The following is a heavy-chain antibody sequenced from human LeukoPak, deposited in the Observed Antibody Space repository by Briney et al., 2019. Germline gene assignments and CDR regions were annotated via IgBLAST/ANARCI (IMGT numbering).Heavy chain of an antibody. CDR1: GGSISSSSYY. J-gene: IGHJ5*02. V-gene: IGHV4-39*07. CDR3: ARDPRGPFSSSWYDGSGVDP. Sequence: PSETLSLTCTVSGGSISSSSYYWGWTRQPPGKGLEWIGSIYYSGSTYYNPSLKSRVTISVDRSKNQFSLKLGSVTAADTAVYYCARDPRGPFSSSWYDGSGVDPWGQGTLVTVSS. CDR2: IYYSGST. D-gene: IGHD6-13*01.